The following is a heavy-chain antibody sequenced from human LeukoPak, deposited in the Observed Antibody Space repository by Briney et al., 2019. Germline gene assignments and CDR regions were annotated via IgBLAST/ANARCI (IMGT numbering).Heavy chain of an antibody. D-gene: IGHD6-13*01. CDR1: GYSFPSYA. J-gene: IGHJ5*02. CDR3: ARGRRAAAANWFDP. CDR2: INPNSGGT. V-gene: IGHV1-2*02. Sequence: ASGKVSCKASGYSFPSYAMNWVRQAPGQGLEWMGWINPNSGGTNYAQKFQGRVTMTRDTSISTAYMELSRLRSDDTAVYYCARGRRAAAANWFDPWGQGTLVTVSS.